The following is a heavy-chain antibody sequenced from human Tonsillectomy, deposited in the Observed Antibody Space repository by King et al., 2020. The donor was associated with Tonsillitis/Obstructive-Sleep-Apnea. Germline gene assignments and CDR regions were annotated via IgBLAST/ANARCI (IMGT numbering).Heavy chain of an antibody. Sequence: VQLVESGGGLVQSGGSLRLSCAASGFTISSYWMSWVRQAPGKGLEWVANIKQDGSEKHYVDAVKGRFTISRDNAKNSLYLQLNSLRAEDTAVYYCGGEGRHGMGFDYWGQGTLVTDSS. V-gene: IGHV3-7*01. J-gene: IGHJ4*02. CDR2: IKQDGSEK. CDR1: GFTISSYW. CDR3: GGEGRHGMGFDY. D-gene: IGHD3-10*01.